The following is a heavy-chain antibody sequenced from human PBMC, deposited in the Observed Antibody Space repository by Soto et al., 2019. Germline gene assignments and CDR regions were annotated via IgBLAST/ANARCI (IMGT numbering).Heavy chain of an antibody. Sequence: GGSLRLSCAASGFTFSSYGMHWVRQAPGKGLEWVAVIWYDGSNKYYADSVKGRFTISRDNSKNRLYLQMNSLRADDTAVYYCARADYSSSYSTIDYWGQGTLVSVSS. CDR2: IWYDGSNK. CDR3: ARADYSSSYSTIDY. CDR1: GFTFSSYG. D-gene: IGHD6-6*01. J-gene: IGHJ4*02. V-gene: IGHV3-33*01.